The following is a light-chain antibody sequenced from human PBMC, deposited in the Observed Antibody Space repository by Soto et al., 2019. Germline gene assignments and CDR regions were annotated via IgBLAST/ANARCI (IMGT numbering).Light chain of an antibody. Sequence: QSALTQPASVSGSPGQSITISCTGTSSDIGAYNYVSWYQQYPGKAPKLILYDVSYRPSGVPSRFSGSKSANTASLTVSGLQAEDEADYYCSSYATGSSLFIFGGGTQLTVL. J-gene: IGLJ2*01. CDR1: SSDIGAYNY. CDR2: DVS. CDR3: SSYATGSSLFI. V-gene: IGLV2-14*03.